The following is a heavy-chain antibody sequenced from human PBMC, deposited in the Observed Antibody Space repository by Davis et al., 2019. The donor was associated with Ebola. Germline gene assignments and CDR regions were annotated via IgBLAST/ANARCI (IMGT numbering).Heavy chain of an antibody. D-gene: IGHD6-19*01. V-gene: IGHV4-31*03. Sequence: PSETLSLTCTVSGGSISSGGYYWSWIRQHPGKGLEWIGYIYYSGSTYYNPSLKSRVTISVDTSKNQFSLKLSSVTAADTAVYYCARDSPYSSGWYFVYGMDVWGQGTTVTVSS. CDR3: ARDSPYSSGWYFVYGMDV. CDR1: GGSISSGGYY. CDR2: IYYSGST. J-gene: IGHJ6*02.